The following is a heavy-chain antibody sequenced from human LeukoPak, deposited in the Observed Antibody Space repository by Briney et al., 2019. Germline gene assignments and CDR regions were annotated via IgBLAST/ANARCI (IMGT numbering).Heavy chain of an antibody. Sequence: PQASVKVSCKASGGTFSSYAISWVRQAPGQGLEWMGGIIPIFGTANYAQKFQGRVTITADESTSTAYMELSSLRSEDTAVYYCAVANLITYYYDSSGYFDYWGQGTLVTVSS. CDR3: AVANLITYYYDSSGYFDY. J-gene: IGHJ4*02. CDR1: GGTFSSYA. CDR2: IIPIFGTA. V-gene: IGHV1-69*01. D-gene: IGHD3-22*01.